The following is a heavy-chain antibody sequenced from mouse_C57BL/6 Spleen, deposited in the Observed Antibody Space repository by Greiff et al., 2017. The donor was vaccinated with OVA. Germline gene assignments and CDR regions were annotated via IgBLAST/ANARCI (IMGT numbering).Heavy chain of an antibody. CDR2: INPNNGGT. D-gene: IGHD1-1*01. CDR1: GYTFTDYY. J-gene: IGHJ4*01. CDR3: ARGAITTVVADYYAMDY. V-gene: IGHV1-26*01. Sequence: EVQLQQSGPELVKPGASVKISCKASGYTFTDYYMNWVKQSHGKSLEWIGDINPNNGGTSYNQKFKGKATLTVDKSSSTAYMELRSLTSEDSAVYYCARGAITTVVADYYAMDYWGQGTSVTVSS.